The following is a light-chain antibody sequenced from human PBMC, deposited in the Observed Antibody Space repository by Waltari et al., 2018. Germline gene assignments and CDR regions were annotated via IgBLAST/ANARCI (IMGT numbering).Light chain of an antibody. Sequence: KPGKAPKSLIYAASTLQTGVSSNFSGSGSGTDFTLTISSLQPGDCATYYCQQYSTFPPTFGGGTRVEI. V-gene: IGKV1-16*02. CDR3: QQYSTFPPT. CDR2: AAS. J-gene: IGKJ4*01.